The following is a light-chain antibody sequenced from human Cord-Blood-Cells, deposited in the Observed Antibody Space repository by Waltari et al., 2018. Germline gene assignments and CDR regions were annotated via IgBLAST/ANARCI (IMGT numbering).Light chain of an antibody. CDR3: QQYGSSPNS. CDR1: QSVSSSY. J-gene: IGKJ2*03. CDR2: GAS. Sequence: EIVLTQSPGTLSLSPGERATLPCRASQSVSSSYLAWYQQKPGQAPSLLIYGASSRATGSPDRFSGSGSGTDFTLTISRLEPEDFAVYYCQQYGSSPNSFGQGTKLEIK. V-gene: IGKV3-20*01.